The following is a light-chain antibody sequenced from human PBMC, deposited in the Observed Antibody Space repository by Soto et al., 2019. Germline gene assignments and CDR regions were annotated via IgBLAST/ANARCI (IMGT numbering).Light chain of an antibody. V-gene: IGKV3-15*01. CDR2: GAS. CDR1: QSVSSN. Sequence: IVVTQARASMSVAPGEIDTLSCRASQSVSSNLAWYQQKPGQAPRLLIYGASTRATGIPARFSGSGSGTEFTLTIISLQSEDFAVYYCQQYNNWTFGQGTKVDI. CDR3: QQYNNWT. J-gene: IGKJ1*01.